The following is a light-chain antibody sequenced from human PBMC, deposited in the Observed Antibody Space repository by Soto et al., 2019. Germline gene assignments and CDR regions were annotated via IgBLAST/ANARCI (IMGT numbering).Light chain of an antibody. CDR2: AAS. CDR3: QQLNSYPLT. Sequence: DIQMTQSPSSLSASVGDRVTITCRASQGISSYLAWYQQKPGKAPKILIYAASSLQSGVPSRFSGSGSGTDFTLTISRLQPEDFATYYCQQLNSYPLTFGGGTKVDIK. CDR1: QGISSY. V-gene: IGKV1-9*01. J-gene: IGKJ4*01.